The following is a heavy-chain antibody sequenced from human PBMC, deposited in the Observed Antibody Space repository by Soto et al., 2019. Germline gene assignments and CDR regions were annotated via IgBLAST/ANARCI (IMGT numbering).Heavy chain of an antibody. CDR1: GGSISSSSYY. Sequence: SETLSLTCTVSGGSISSSSYYWGWVRQPPGKGLEWIGSIYYSGSTNYNPSLKSRVTISVDSSKNQFSLKLTSVTAADTAVYYCARGGSRFFGVSGMDVWGQGTTVTVSS. CDR2: IYYSGST. CDR3: ARGGSRFFGVSGMDV. D-gene: IGHD3-3*01. J-gene: IGHJ6*02. V-gene: IGHV4-39*07.